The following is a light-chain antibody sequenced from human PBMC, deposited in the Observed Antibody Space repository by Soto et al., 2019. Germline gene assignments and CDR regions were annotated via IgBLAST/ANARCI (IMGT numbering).Light chain of an antibody. CDR1: QSVSSY. CDR3: QQRSNWPLT. V-gene: IGKV3-11*01. J-gene: IGKJ4*01. CDR2: DAS. Sequence: EIVLTQSPATLSLSPGERATLSCRVSQSVSSYLAWYQQKPGQAPRLLIYDASNRATGIPARFSGSGSGTDFTHTISSLEPEDFAVYYCQQRSNWPLTFGGGTKVEIK.